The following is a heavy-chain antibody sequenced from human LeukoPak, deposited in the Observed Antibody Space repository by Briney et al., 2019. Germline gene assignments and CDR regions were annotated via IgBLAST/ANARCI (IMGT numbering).Heavy chain of an antibody. J-gene: IGHJ1*01. Sequence: PGGSLRLSCAASRFTVNNNYMSWVRQAPGKGLEWVSVIYSGGSTYYADSVKGRFTISRDNSKNTLYLQMRSLIFEDTAVYYCANVIIAAVGYEYFQYWGQGTLVSVSS. V-gene: IGHV3-53*01. CDR2: IYSGGST. CDR3: ANVIIAAVGYEYFQY. CDR1: RFTVNNNY. D-gene: IGHD6-13*01.